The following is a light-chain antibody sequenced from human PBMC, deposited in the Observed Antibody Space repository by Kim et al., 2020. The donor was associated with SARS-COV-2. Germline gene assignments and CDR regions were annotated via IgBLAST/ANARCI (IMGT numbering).Light chain of an antibody. CDR3: MQALQTPT. V-gene: IGKV2-28*01. CDR1: QSLLHSNGYNY. Sequence: DIVMTQSPLSLPVTPGEPASISCRSSQSLLHSNGYNYLDWYLQKPGQSPQLLIYLGSNQASGVPDRFSGSGSGTDFTLKISRVEAEDVGVYYCMQALQTPTFGQGTKVDIK. J-gene: IGKJ1*01. CDR2: LGS.